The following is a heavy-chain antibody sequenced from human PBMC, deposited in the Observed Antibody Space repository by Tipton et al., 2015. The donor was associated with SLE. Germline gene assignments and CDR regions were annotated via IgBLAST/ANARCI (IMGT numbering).Heavy chain of an antibody. CDR2: IYDGART. Sequence: TLSLTCTVSTDSISGYYWSWIRQPPGKGLEWIGNIYDGARTHYKSSLSGRVTILQDPSKKQFYLKVNSVTAADTAVYYCARDWERGFDYWGRGTLVTVSS. CDR3: ARDWERGFDY. V-gene: IGHV4-59*01. J-gene: IGHJ4*02. D-gene: IGHD1-26*01. CDR1: TDSISGYY.